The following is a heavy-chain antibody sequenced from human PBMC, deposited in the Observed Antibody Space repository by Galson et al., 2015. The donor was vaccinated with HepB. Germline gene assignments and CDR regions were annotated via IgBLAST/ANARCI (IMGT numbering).Heavy chain of an antibody. Sequence: SVKVSCKASGYTFTSYDINWVRQATGQGLEWMGWMNPNSGNTGYAQKFQGRVTMTRNTSISTAYMELSSLRSEDTAVYYCARALGGYCSSTSCYYYYYYYMDVWGKGTTVTVSS. V-gene: IGHV1-8*01. CDR2: MNPNSGNT. J-gene: IGHJ6*03. CDR1: GYTFTSYD. D-gene: IGHD2-2*01. CDR3: ARALGGYCSSTSCYYYYYYYMDV.